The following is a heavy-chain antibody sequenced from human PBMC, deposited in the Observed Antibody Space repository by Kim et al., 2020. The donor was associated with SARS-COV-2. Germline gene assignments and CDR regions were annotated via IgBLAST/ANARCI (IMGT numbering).Heavy chain of an antibody. CDR3: ARAPRGLIADTSEGAFDI. CDR1: GFTVSSNY. Sequence: GGSLRLSCAASGFTVSSNYMSWVRQAPGKGLEWVSVIYSGGSTYYADSVKGRFTISRDNSKNTLYLQMNSLRAEDTAVYYCARAPRGLIADTSEGAFDIWGQGTMVTVSS. D-gene: IGHD6-13*01. CDR2: IYSGGST. V-gene: IGHV3-53*01. J-gene: IGHJ3*02.